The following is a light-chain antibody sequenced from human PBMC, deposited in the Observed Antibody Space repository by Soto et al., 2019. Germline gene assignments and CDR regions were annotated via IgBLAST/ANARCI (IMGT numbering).Light chain of an antibody. CDR1: QSVSSSY. CDR3: QQRSNWPRT. V-gene: IGKV3D-20*02. Sequence: DIVLTQSPVTLSLSPGERATLSCRASQSVSSSYLAWYQQKPGQAPRLLIFDASNRATGVPARFSGSGSGTDFTLTISSLEPEDFAVYYCQQRSNWPRTFGQGTKVDIK. J-gene: IGKJ1*01. CDR2: DAS.